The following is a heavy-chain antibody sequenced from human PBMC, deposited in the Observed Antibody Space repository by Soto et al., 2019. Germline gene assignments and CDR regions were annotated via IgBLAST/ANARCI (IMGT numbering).Heavy chain of an antibody. J-gene: IGHJ5*02. Sequence: ETLSLTCTVTGGAISGYYWTWIQQSDGEGLEWIGRIYSSGSTNYNPSLKSRVTISLDTSMNYFSLMLSSVTAADTAVYYCARGQRFSDWFDPWGQGTLVTVSS. D-gene: IGHD3-3*01. CDR1: GGAISGYY. V-gene: IGHV4-4*07. CDR3: ARGQRFSDWFDP. CDR2: IYSSGST.